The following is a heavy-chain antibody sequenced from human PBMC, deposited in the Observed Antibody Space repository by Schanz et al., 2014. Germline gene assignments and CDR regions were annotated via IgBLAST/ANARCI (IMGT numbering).Heavy chain of an antibody. Sequence: EVQLVESGGGLVQPGGSLTLSCAASGFTFSSYLMSWVRQAPGKGLEWVSVIYTSGSTYYADSVRGRFTFSRDNSKNTLYLQMNSLRAEDTAVYYCARRKHAFDIWGQGTMVTVSS. V-gene: IGHV3-66*01. CDR2: IYTSGST. CDR1: GFTFSSYL. J-gene: IGHJ3*02. CDR3: ARRKHAFDI.